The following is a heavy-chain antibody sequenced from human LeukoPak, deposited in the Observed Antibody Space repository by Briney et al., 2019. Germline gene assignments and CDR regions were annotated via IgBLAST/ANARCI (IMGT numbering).Heavy chain of an antibody. Sequence: GRSMRLSCAASGFTFSSYWMSWVRQAPGKGLEWVANIKQDGSEKYYVDSVKGRFTISRDNAKNSLYLQMNSLRAEDTAVYYCARGRVRGSYVYWGQGTLVTVSS. CDR3: ARGRVRGSYVY. D-gene: IGHD1-26*01. CDR1: GFTFSSYW. J-gene: IGHJ4*02. V-gene: IGHV3-7*01. CDR2: IKQDGSEK.